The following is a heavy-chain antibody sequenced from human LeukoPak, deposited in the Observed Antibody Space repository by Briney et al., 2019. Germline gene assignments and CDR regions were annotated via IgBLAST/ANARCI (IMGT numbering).Heavy chain of an antibody. V-gene: IGHV6-1*01. Sequence: SQTLSLTCAISGDSVSNNTTAWNWIRQSPSRGLEWLGRTYYRSKWNNDYAVSVKSRIPITADASKNQSSLQLNSVTPEDTAVYYCATSSKLIDAFDIWGQGTMVIVSS. CDR2: TYYRSKWNN. CDR1: GDSVSNNTTA. J-gene: IGHJ3*02. D-gene: IGHD4-11*01. CDR3: ATSSKLIDAFDI.